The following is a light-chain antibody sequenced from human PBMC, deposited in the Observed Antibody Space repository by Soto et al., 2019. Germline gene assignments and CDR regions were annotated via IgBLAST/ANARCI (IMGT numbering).Light chain of an antibody. V-gene: IGKV1-17*03. CDR2: AAS. CDR1: PGISNY. Sequence: DIQMTQSPSAMSASVGDRVTITCRASPGISNYLAWFQQKPGKVPKRLIYAASSLQSGVPSRFSGSGSGTEFTLTISSLXXEXXXXXYCLQHNSYPITFGQGTRLXIK. CDR3: LQHNSYPIT. J-gene: IGKJ5*01.